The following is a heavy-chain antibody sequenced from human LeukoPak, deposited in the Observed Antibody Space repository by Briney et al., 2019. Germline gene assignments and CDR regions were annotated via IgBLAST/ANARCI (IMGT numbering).Heavy chain of an antibody. J-gene: IGHJ6*02. Sequence: PSETLSLTCAVSGGSFSGYYWTWIRQPPGKGLEWIGEVTDSGRTKYNPSLKSRIIISVDTSKTQFSLRLSSVSAADTAIYYCARDLGVRGMDVWGQGTTVTVSS. CDR2: VTDSGRT. D-gene: IGHD2-21*01. CDR3: ARDLGVRGMDV. CDR1: GGSFSGYY. V-gene: IGHV4-34*09.